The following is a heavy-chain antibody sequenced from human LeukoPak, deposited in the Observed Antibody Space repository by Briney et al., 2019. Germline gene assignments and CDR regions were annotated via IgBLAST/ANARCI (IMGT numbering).Heavy chain of an antibody. CDR1: GGSFSGYY. J-gene: IGHJ5*02. V-gene: IGHV4-34*01. Sequence: SETLSLTCAVYGGSFSGYYWSWIRQPPGKGLEWIGETNHSGSTNYNPSLKSRVTISVDTSKNQFSLKLSSVTAADTAVYYCARGRNRITIFGVVIQKWFDPWGQGTLVTVSS. CDR3: ARGRNRITIFGVVIQKWFDP. D-gene: IGHD3-3*01. CDR2: TNHSGST.